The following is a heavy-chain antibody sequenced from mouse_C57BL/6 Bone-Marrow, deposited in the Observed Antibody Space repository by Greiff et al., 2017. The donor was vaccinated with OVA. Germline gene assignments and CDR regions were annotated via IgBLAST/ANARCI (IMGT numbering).Heavy chain of an antibody. CDR3: ARDYSNWNY. CDR1: GYTFTSYW. CDR2: IDPSDSYT. J-gene: IGHJ2*01. V-gene: IGHV1-50*01. Sequence: QVQLKQPGAELVKPGASVKLSCKASGYTFTSYWMQWVKQRPGQGLEWIGEIDPSDSYTNYNQKFKGKATLTVDTSSSTAYMQLSSLTSEDSAVYYCARDYSNWNYWGQGTTLTVSS. D-gene: IGHD2-5*01.